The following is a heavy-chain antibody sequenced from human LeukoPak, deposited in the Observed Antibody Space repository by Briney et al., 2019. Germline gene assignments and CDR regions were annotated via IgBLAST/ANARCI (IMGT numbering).Heavy chain of an antibody. V-gene: IGHV1-2*04. J-gene: IGHJ4*02. Sequence: ASVKVSCKASGYTFSSYTMNWVRQAPGQGLEWMGWINPNSGGTNYAQKFQGWVTITRDTSASTAYMELSSLRSEDTAVYYCARVNIGPHSAVAGSPPDYWGQGTLVTVSS. CDR2: INPNSGGT. CDR1: GYTFSSYT. CDR3: ARVNIGPHSAVAGSPPDY. D-gene: IGHD6-19*01.